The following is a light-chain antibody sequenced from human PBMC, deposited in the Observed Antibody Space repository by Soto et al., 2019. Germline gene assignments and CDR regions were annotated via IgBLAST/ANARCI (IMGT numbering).Light chain of an antibody. CDR1: QSISSY. J-gene: IGKJ4*01. CDR2: AAS. V-gene: IGKV1-39*01. Sequence: DIQMTQSPSSLSSSVGDRVTITCRASQSISSYLNWYQQKPWKAPKLLIYAASSLQSGVPSRFSGSGSGTDFTLTISSLKPEDFANYYCQQSYSTLALTFGGGTKVEIK. CDR3: QQSYSTLALT.